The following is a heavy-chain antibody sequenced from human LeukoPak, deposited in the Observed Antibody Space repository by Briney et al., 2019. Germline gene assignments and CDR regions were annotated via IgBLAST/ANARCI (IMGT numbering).Heavy chain of an antibody. V-gene: IGHV3-23*01. CDR3: AKDRCSGTSCQFDY. J-gene: IGHJ4*02. CDR1: GFTFSSYA. Sequence: GGSLRLSCAASGFTFSSYAMNWVRQAPGKGLEWVSVISGSGGSTYYADSVKGRYTISRDNSENTLYLQMNSLRVEDTAVYYCAKDRCSGTSCQFDYWGQGTLVTVSS. D-gene: IGHD2-2*01. CDR2: ISGSGGST.